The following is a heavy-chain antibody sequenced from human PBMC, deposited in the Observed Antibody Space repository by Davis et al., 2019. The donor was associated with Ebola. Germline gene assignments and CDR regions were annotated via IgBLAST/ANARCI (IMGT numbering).Heavy chain of an antibody. J-gene: IGHJ4*02. V-gene: IGHV4-59*11. D-gene: IGHD2-2*02. Sequence: SETLSLTCTVSGGSISSHYWSWTRQPPGKGLEWIGYIYYSGSTNYNPSLKSRVTISVDTSKNQFSLKLSSVTAADTAVYYCASSLAVVVPAAIDYWGQGTLVTVSS. CDR2: IYYSGST. CDR1: GGSISSHY. CDR3: ASSLAVVVPAAIDY.